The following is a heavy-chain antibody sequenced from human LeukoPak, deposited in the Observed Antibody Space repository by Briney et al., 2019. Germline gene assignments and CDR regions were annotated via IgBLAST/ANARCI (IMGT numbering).Heavy chain of an antibody. Sequence: LGLSXAXXXYIFXXYXMTWVRPAPGKGGEGGASINQDGSKKYYSDPVKGRVTISRDKSQNSVFPEMDSLRVEDTAVYFCVRDGGGVLYVLRFWGQGTLVTVSS. CDR3: VRDGGGVLYVLRF. J-gene: IGHJ4*02. CDR2: INQDGSKK. D-gene: IGHD2-21*01. V-gene: IGHV3-7*03. CDR1: XYIFXXYX.